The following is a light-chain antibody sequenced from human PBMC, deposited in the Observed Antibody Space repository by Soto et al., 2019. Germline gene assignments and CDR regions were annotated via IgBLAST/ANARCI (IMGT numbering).Light chain of an antibody. V-gene: IGLV4-60*03. CDR1: SRHSFYD. CDR2: VEGSGNY. CDR3: ESWDTNTRV. J-gene: IGLJ3*02. Sequence: QLVLTQPSSASASLGSSVSLTCTLSSRHSFYDIAWHQQRPGTAPRYLMRVEGSGNYDKGSGIPERFSGSSYGAERDLTISYLRSEDEGDFYCESWDTNTRVCGGGTKLTVL.